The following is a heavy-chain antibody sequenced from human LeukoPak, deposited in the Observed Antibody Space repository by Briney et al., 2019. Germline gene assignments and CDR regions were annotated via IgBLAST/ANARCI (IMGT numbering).Heavy chain of an antibody. CDR3: ARDNPWEMVRGVIDY. CDR1: GFTFSNFA. CDR2: ISSSYSPI. J-gene: IGHJ4*02. D-gene: IGHD3-10*01. V-gene: IGHV3-48*01. Sequence: PGGSLRLTCAASGFTFSNFAMNWVRQAPGKGLEWISYISSSYSPIYYADSVKGRFTVSRDNARNSLCLQMNSLRAEDTAVYYCARDNPWEMVRGVIDYWGQGTLVTVSS.